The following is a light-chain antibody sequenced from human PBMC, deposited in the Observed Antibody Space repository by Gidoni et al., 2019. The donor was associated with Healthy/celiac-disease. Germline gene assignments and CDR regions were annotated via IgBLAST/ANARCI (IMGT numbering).Light chain of an antibody. CDR3: QQYYSTPPT. CDR1: QSVLYSSNNKNY. J-gene: IGKJ1*01. V-gene: IGKV4-1*01. Sequence: QSVLYSSNNKNYLAWYQQKPGQPPKLLIYWASTRESGVPDRFSGSGSGTDFTLTISSLQAEDVAVYYCQQYYSTPPTFGQGTKVEIK. CDR2: WAS.